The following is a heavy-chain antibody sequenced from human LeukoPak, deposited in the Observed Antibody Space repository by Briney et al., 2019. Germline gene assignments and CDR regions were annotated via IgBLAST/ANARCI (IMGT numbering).Heavy chain of an antibody. J-gene: IGHJ4*02. CDR2: INHSGST. CDR1: GGSFSGYY. V-gene: IGHV4-34*01. Sequence: SETLSLTCAVYGGSFSGYYWSWIRQPPGKGLEWIGEINHSGSTNYNPSLKSRVTISVDTSNNQFSLKLSSVTAADTAVYYCARVMAVAGTGGDDWGQGTLVTVSS. D-gene: IGHD6-19*01. CDR3: ARVMAVAGTGGDD.